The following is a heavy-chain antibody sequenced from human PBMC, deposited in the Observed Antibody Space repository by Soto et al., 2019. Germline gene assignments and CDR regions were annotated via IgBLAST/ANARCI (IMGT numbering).Heavy chain of an antibody. Sequence: ASVKVSCKASGCTFTSYDINWVRQATGQGLEWMGWMNPNSGNTGYAQKFQGRVTMTRNTSISTAYMELSSLRSEDTAVYYCARGWERITIFGVVTMDDAFDIWGQGTMVTVSS. V-gene: IGHV1-8*01. CDR2: MNPNSGNT. D-gene: IGHD3-3*01. CDR3: ARGWERITIFGVVTMDDAFDI. CDR1: GCTFTSYD. J-gene: IGHJ3*02.